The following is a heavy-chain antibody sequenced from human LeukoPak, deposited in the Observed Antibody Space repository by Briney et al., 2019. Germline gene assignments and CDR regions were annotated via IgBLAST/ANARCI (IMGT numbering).Heavy chain of an antibody. CDR1: GFTFSSYS. Sequence: GGSLRLSCAASGFTFSSYSMNWVRQAPGKGLEWVSSISSSRYIYYADSVKGRFTISRDNAKNSLYLQMNRLRAEDTAVYYCAREWGGNYDYWGQGTLVTVSS. D-gene: IGHD3-16*01. CDR2: ISSSRYI. J-gene: IGHJ4*02. CDR3: AREWGGNYDY. V-gene: IGHV3-21*01.